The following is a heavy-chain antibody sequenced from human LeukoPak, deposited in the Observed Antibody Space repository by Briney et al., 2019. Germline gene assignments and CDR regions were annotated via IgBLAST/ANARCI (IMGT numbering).Heavy chain of an antibody. CDR1: GFTFSSYA. CDR3: AKETRSGYDSPSPTNALDY. V-gene: IGHV3-23*01. D-gene: IGHD5-12*01. J-gene: IGHJ4*02. Sequence: GSLRLSCAASGFTFSSYAMSWVRQAPGKGLEWVSAISGSGGSTYHADSVKGRFTISRDNSKNTLYLQMNSLRAEDTAVYYCAKETRSGYDSPSPTNALDYWGQGTLVTVSS. CDR2: ISGSGGST.